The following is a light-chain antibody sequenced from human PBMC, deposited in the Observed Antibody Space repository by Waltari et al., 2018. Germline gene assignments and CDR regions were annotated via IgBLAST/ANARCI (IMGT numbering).Light chain of an antibody. Sequence: QSALTQPPSASGSPGQSVTIACTGTSSDVGYYNYVSWYQQHPGKAPKLIIYEVSHRPPGISYRLSASKSGNTASLTITGLQTEDEADYYCSSFTTSHTLLFGGGTKLTV. CDR1: SSDVGYYNY. CDR3: SSFTTSHTLL. V-gene: IGLV2-14*01. J-gene: IGLJ2*01. CDR2: EVS.